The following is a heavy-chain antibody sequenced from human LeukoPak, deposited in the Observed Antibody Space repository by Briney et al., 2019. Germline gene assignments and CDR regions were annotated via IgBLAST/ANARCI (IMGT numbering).Heavy chain of an antibody. J-gene: IGHJ4*02. Sequence: SETLSLTCAVYGGSFSGYYWSWIRQPPGKGLEWIGYIYYSGSTNYNPSLKSRVTISVDTSKNQFSLKLSSVTAADTAVYYCARGPYYDFWSGYYSIYYFDYWGQGTLVTVSS. CDR1: GGSFSGYY. CDR3: ARGPYYDFWSGYYSIYYFDY. V-gene: IGHV4-59*01. D-gene: IGHD3-3*01. CDR2: IYYSGST.